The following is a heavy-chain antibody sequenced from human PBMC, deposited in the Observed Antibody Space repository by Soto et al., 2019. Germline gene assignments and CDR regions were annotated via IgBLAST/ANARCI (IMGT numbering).Heavy chain of an antibody. CDR2: ISGYIGDT. V-gene: IGHV1-18*01. D-gene: IGHD1-7*01. J-gene: IGHJ5*02. Sequence: ASVKVSCKASGGTFSSYAISLVRQAPGQGLEWMGWISGYIGDTNYAQKYQGRVTMTTDRSTGTAYMELRSLTSDDAAVYYCARRMELGVDWFDPWGQGTLVTVSS. CDR1: GGTFSSYA. CDR3: ARRMELGVDWFDP.